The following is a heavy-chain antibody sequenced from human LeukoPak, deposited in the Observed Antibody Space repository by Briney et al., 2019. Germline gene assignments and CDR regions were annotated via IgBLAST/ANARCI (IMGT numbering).Heavy chain of an antibody. V-gene: IGHV3-48*04. Sequence: GGSLRLSCAASEFTFVRYAMDWVRQAPGKGLEWVSYISSSSFKIGYADSVKGRFTISRDNSKNSLYLQMDSLRVEDTAVYYCVRDPSYGSSWYYYMDVWGKGTTVTVSS. CDR3: VRDPSYGSSWYYYMDV. J-gene: IGHJ6*03. D-gene: IGHD6-13*01. CDR2: ISSSSFKI. CDR1: EFTFVRYA.